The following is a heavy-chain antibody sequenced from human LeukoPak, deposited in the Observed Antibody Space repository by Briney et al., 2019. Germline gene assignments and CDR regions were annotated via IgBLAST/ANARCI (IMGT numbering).Heavy chain of an antibody. V-gene: IGHV4-39*07. Sequence: SETLSLTCTVSGGSISSSSYYWGWIRQPPGKGLEWIGSIYYSGSTYYNPSLKSRVTISVDTSKNQFSLKLSSVTAADTAVYYCARADPLRFPRFKPRCYFDYWGQGTLVTVSS. J-gene: IGHJ4*02. CDR1: GGSISSSSYY. D-gene: IGHD5-12*01. CDR2: IYYSGST. CDR3: ARADPLRFPRFKPRCYFDY.